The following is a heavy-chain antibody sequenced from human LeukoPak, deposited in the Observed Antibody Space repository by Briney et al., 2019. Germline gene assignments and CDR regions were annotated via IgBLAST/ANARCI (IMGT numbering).Heavy chain of an antibody. D-gene: IGHD2-21*01. CDR3: ARTILPRWWFDP. CDR2: IYYSGNT. Sequence: SSETLSLTCTVSGGSISNSNYSWGWIRQSPGKGLEWIGSIYYSGNTYYNPSLKGRVTISVDTSENQFSLILSSVTAADTAVYYCARTILPRWWFDPWGQGTLVTVSS. CDR1: GGSISNSNYS. J-gene: IGHJ5*02. V-gene: IGHV4-39*01.